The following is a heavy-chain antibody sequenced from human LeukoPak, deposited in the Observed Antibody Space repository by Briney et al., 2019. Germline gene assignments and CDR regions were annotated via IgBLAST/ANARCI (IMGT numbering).Heavy chain of an antibody. CDR1: GYTFTKEW. Sequence: PGESLKISCQGSGYTFTKEWIAWVRQPPGKGLEWMGIIYPGDSDTRYSPSFQGQVTISADKSISTAYLQWSSLKASDTAMYYCARYSSSSSGPYYYYGMDVWGQGTTVTVSS. CDR3: ARYSSSSSGPYYYYGMDV. V-gene: IGHV5-51*01. D-gene: IGHD6-6*01. J-gene: IGHJ6*02. CDR2: IYPGDSDT.